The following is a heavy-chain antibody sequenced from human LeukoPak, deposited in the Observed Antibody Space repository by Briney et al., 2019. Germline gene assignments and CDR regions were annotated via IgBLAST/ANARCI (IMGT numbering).Heavy chain of an antibody. CDR2: IRSGGTNT. Sequence: GGSLRLSCAASGFTFSSFSMNWVRQAPGKGLEWVSYIRSGGTNTDYTGSVKGRFTISRDNAKNSLYLQMNSLRAEDTAVYYCARTRSGRTLDYWGQGILVTVSS. V-gene: IGHV3-48*04. CDR1: GFTFSSFS. CDR3: ARTRSGRTLDY. D-gene: IGHD1-26*01. J-gene: IGHJ4*02.